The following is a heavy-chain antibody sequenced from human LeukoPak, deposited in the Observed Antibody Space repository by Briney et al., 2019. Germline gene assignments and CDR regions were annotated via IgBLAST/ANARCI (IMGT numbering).Heavy chain of an antibody. CDR2: IKSKTDGGTT. V-gene: IGHV3-15*01. CDR1: GFTFSNAW. Sequence: KPGGSLRLSCAASGFTFSNAWMSWVRQAPGKGLEWVGRIKSKTDGGTTDYAAPVKGRFTISRDDSKNTLYLQMNSLKTEDTAVYYCTTAVRFYDAFDIWGQGTMVTVSS. J-gene: IGHJ3*02. CDR3: TTAVRFYDAFDI. D-gene: IGHD3-3*01.